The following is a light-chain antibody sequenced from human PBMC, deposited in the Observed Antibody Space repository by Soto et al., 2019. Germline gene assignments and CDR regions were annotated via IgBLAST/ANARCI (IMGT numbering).Light chain of an antibody. CDR2: DAS. CDR1: QSVGIN. CDR3: QLYGSSRWT. Sequence: ERVMTQSPAILSVSPGEGATLSCRASQSVGINLAWFQQKPGQAPRLLIYDASTRATGIPARFSGSGSGTDFTLTISRLEPEDFAVYFCQLYGSSRWTFGQGTKVDIK. J-gene: IGKJ1*01. V-gene: IGKV3-15*01.